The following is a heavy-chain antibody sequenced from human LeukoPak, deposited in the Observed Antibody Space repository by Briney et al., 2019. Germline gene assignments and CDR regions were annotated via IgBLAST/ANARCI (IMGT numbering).Heavy chain of an antibody. V-gene: IGHV3-21*01. Sequence: PGGSLRLSCAASEFTFSSYSMNWVRQAPGKGLEWVSSISRSSSYIYYADSVKGRFTISRDNAKNSLYLQMNSLRAEDTAVYYCATAQRFGDDYWGQGTLVIVSS. CDR2: ISRSSSYI. CDR1: EFTFSSYS. D-gene: IGHD3-10*01. J-gene: IGHJ4*02. CDR3: ATAQRFGDDY.